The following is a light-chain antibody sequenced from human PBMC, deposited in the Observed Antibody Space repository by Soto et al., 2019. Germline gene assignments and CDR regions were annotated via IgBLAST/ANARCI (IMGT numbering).Light chain of an antibody. J-gene: IGKJ5*01. Sequence: EIVLTQSPVILSSSPGERATLSCRASQSVSNQLAWYQQKPGQAPRLLIYDASRRVTGIPARFSGSGSGTDFTLTLSSLEPEDFAVYYCQQRAGSSTFGQGTRLEIK. V-gene: IGKV3-11*01. CDR3: QQRAGSST. CDR2: DAS. CDR1: QSVSNQ.